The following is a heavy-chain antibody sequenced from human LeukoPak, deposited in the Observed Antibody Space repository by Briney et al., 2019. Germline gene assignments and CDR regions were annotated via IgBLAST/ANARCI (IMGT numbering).Heavy chain of an antibody. D-gene: IGHD2-2*01. CDR1: GGSISSCY. V-gene: IGHV4-59*01. Sequence: SETLSLTCTVSGGSISSCYWSWIRQPPGKGLEWIGYIYYSGSTNYNPSLKSRVTISVDTSKNQFSLKLSSVTAADTAVYYCARDARGRYCSSTSCYYGMDVWGQGTTVTVSS. CDR2: IYYSGST. CDR3: ARDARGRYCSSTSCYYGMDV. J-gene: IGHJ6*02.